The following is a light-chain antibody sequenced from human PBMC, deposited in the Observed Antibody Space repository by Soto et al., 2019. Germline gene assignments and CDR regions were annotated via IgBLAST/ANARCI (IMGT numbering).Light chain of an antibody. CDR3: QSYDSSLSAVV. CDR1: SSNIGADYD. Sequence: QSVLTPPPSVAGAPGQRVTISCTGSSSNIGADYDVHWYQQLPGTAPKLLIYGNSNRPSGVPVRFSGSKSGTSASLAITGLQDEDEADYYCQSYDSSLSAVVFGGGTKLTVL. J-gene: IGLJ3*02. V-gene: IGLV1-40*01. CDR2: GNS.